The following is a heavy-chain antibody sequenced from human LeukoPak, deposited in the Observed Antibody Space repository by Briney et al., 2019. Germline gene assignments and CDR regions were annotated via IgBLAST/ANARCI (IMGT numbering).Heavy chain of an antibody. CDR3: AKEPAAAGTFYFDY. CDR1: GFTFSDYY. J-gene: IGHJ4*02. D-gene: IGHD6-13*01. CDR2: ISGSGGST. V-gene: IGHV3-23*01. Sequence: GGSLRLSCAASGFTFSDYYMTWIRQAPGKGLEWVSAISGSGGSTYYADSVKGRFTISRDNSKNTLYLQMNSLRAEDTAVYYCAKEPAAAGTFYFDYWGQGTLVTVSS.